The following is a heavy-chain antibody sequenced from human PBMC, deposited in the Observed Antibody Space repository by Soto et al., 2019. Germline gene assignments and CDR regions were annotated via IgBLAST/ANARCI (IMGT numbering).Heavy chain of an antibody. V-gene: IGHV4-39*01. CDR3: ASRAAVAGLY. CDR2: IYYSGST. Sequence: QLQLQESGPRLVKPSETLSLTCTVSGGSISSSSYYWGWIRQPPGKGLEWIGSIYYSGSTYYNPSLKGRVTIAVDTSKNQFSLKLRSVTAADTAVYYCASRAAVAGLYWGQGTLATVSS. D-gene: IGHD6-19*01. J-gene: IGHJ4*02. CDR1: GGSISSSSYY.